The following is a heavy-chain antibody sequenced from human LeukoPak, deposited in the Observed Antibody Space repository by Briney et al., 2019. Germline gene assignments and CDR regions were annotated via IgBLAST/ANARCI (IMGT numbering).Heavy chain of an antibody. CDR1: GGSISSSSYY. J-gene: IGHJ6*02. CDR2: IYYSGST. D-gene: IGHD2-21*01. V-gene: IGHV4-39*07. CDR3: ARDVATPGGMDV. Sequence: SETLSLTCTVSGGSISSSSYYWGWIRQPPGKGLEWIGSIYYSGSTYYNPSLKSRVTISVDTSKNQFSLKLSSVTAADTAAYYCARDVATPGGMDVWGQGTTVTVSS.